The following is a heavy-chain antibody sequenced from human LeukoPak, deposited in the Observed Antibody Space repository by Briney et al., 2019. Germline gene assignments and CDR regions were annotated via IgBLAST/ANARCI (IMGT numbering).Heavy chain of an antibody. CDR2: ISSSSSYI. CDR1: GFTFSSYS. Sequence: GGSLRLSCAASGFTFSSYSMNWVRQAPGKGLEWVSSISSSSSYIYYADSVKGRFTISRDNAKNSLYLQMNSLRAEDTAVYYCARGTLTFPGPNDYWGQGTLVTVSS. D-gene: IGHD2-2*01. CDR3: ARGTLTFPGPNDY. J-gene: IGHJ4*02. V-gene: IGHV3-21*01.